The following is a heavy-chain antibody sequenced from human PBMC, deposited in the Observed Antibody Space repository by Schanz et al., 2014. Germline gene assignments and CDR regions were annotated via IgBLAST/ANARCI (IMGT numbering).Heavy chain of an antibody. Sequence: QVQLQESGPGLVKPSQTLSLTCTVSGGSISSGGYYWSWIRQHPGKGLEWIGYIYDGGSTYYNPSLKSRVTISVDTSKNQFSLRLSSVTAADTAVYYCARLVGPSFYYGMDVWGQGTTVTVS. CDR3: ARLVGPSFYYGMDV. CDR1: GGSISSGGYY. CDR2: IYDGGST. V-gene: IGHV4-31*03. D-gene: IGHD2-15*01. J-gene: IGHJ6*02.